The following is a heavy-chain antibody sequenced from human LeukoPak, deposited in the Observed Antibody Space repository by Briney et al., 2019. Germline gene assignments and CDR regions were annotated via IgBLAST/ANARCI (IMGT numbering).Heavy chain of an antibody. D-gene: IGHD6-19*01. CDR2: ISSGYTYK. Sequence: GGSLRLSCAASGFIFSDYSMHWVRQAPGKGLEWVSSISSGYTYKYFADSVKGRFTISRGNAKNSLYLQMNSLRTEDSAVYYCTRGPTLIGVAGTWPLDYWGQGTLVTVSS. J-gene: IGHJ4*02. V-gene: IGHV3-21*06. CDR1: GFIFSDYS. CDR3: TRGPTLIGVAGTWPLDY.